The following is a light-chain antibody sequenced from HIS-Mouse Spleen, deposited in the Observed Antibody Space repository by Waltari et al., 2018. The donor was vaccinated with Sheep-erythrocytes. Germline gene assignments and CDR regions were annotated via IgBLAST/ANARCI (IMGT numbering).Light chain of an antibody. CDR1: QGVSSY. Sequence: EIVLTQSPATLSLSPGERATLSCRASQGVSSYLAWYQQKPGQAPRLLIYDASNRATGIPARVSGSGAGTDFTLTISSLEPEDFAVYYCQQRSNWYTFGQGTKLEIK. J-gene: IGKJ2*01. CDR2: DAS. CDR3: QQRSNWYT. V-gene: IGKV3-11*01.